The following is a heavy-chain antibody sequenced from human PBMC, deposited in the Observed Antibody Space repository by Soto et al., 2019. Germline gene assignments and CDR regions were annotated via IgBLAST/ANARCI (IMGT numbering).Heavy chain of an antibody. Sequence: NPAVTIAVSVDSMGSDDSYWSGVRHPPGKGLEWIGYIYYTGATYHNQYLKSRVTISFDTSKNKFSLNLKSVTAEDTAVYYCARNRYSDNTGTDYWGPGMLPTVSS. D-gene: IGHD3-16*01. CDR2: IYYTGAT. J-gene: IGHJ4*02. V-gene: IGHV4-30-4*01. CDR1: VDSMGSDDSY. CDR3: ARNRYSDNTGTDY.